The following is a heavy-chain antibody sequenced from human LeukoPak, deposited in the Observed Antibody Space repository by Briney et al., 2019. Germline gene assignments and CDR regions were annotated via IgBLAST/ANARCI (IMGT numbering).Heavy chain of an antibody. Sequence: GGSLRLSCAASGFTFSSYAMSWVRQAPGKGLDSISSVTGSSGGTYYADSVKGRFTISRDNPKNTLSLQMNSLRPEDTAVYYCAKGNWNDALGYFDYWGQGTLVTVSS. CDR3: AKGNWNDALGYFDY. CDR2: VTGSSGGT. J-gene: IGHJ4*02. CDR1: GFTFSSYA. V-gene: IGHV3-23*01. D-gene: IGHD1-1*01.